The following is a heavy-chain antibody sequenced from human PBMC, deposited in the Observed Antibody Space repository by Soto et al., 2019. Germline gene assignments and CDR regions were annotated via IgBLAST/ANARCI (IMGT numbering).Heavy chain of an antibody. CDR2: IIPIFGTA. CDR3: ARGLDMVRGAHLYYYGMDV. V-gene: IGHV1-69*13. D-gene: IGHD3-10*01. Sequence: RASVKVSCKASGGTFSSYAISWVRQAPGQGLEWMGGIIPIFGTANYTQKFQGRVTITADESTSTAYMELSSLRSEDTAVYYCARGLDMVRGAHLYYYGMDVWGQGTTVTVSS. CDR1: GGTFSSYA. J-gene: IGHJ6*02.